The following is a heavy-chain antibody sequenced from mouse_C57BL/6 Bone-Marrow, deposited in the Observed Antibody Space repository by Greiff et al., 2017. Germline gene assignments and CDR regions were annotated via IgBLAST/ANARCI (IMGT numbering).Heavy chain of an antibody. CDR1: GYTFTSYW. Sequence: QVQLQQPGAELVKPGASVKLSCKASGYTFTSYWMNWVKQRPGQGLEWIGMIHPNSGSTNYNEKFKGKATLTVDKSSSSAYMQLSSLTSEDSAVYYCARRDLYLYFDVWGTGTTVTVSS. CDR3: ARRDLYLYFDV. V-gene: IGHV1-64*01. CDR2: IHPNSGST. J-gene: IGHJ1*03.